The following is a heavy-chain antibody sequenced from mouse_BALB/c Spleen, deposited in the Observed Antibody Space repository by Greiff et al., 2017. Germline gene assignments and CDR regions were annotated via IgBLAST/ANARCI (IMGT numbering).Heavy chain of an antibody. CDR3: ASIYDGYYVWFAY. V-gene: IGHV1-69*02. CDR1: GYTFTSYW. Sequence: QVQLKQPGAELVKPGASVKLSCKASGYTFTSYWMHWVKQRPGQGLEWIGEIDPSDSYTNYNQKFKGKATLTVDKSSSTAYMQLSSLTSEDSAVYYCASIYDGYYVWFAYWGQGTLVTVSA. J-gene: IGHJ3*01. D-gene: IGHD2-3*01. CDR2: IDPSDSYT.